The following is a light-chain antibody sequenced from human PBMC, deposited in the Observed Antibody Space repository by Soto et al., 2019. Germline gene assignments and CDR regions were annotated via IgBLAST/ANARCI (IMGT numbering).Light chain of an antibody. CDR1: QGISSF. CDR3: QQLDSYPVT. V-gene: IGKV1-9*01. CDR2: GAS. Sequence: DIQMTQSPSSLAASLGERVTITCRASQGISSFLEWYQQRPGKAPKLLIYGASTLQSGVPSRFRGSGSGTDFTLTISGLRPEDFETYYCQQLDSYPVTFGQGTRLEIK. J-gene: IGKJ5*01.